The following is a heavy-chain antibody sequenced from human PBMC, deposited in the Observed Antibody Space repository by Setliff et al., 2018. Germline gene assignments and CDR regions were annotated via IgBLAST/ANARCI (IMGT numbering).Heavy chain of an antibody. Sequence: SVKVSCKASGGTFNNYLISWVRQAPGQGLEWMGGIVPIFGTTRYTQKFQGRLTFFMDESTNTAYMELSSLRSEDTAVYFCAREKKYSSSTSFFGSGFDFWGQGTLVTVSS. CDR2: IVPIFGTT. CDR1: GGTFNNYL. J-gene: IGHJ4*02. CDR3: AREKKYSSSTSFFGSGFDF. V-gene: IGHV1-69*05. D-gene: IGHD3-3*01.